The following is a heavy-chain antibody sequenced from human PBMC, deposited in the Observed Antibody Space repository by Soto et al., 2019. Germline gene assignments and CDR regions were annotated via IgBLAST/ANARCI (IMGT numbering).Heavy chain of an antibody. CDR3: AKGLNEYQLLYFDYYYGMDV. V-gene: IGHV3-23*01. J-gene: IGHJ6*02. D-gene: IGHD2-2*02. CDR1: GFTFNNYA. Sequence: PGGSLRLSCAASGFTFNNYAMSWVRQAPGKGLEWVSAISGSGGSTYYADSVKGRFTISRDNSKNTLYLQMNSLRAEDTAVYYCAKGLNEYQLLYFDYYYGMDVWGQGTTVTVSS. CDR2: ISGSGGST.